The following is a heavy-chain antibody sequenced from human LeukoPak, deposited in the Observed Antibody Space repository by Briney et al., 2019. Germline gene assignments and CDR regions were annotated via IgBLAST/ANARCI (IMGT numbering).Heavy chain of an antibody. D-gene: IGHD6-19*01. CDR2: IRVYTGET. CDR3: ARGGANSAWYSPWAD. J-gene: IGHJ4*02. Sequence: ASVKVSCKASGYTFTSYGISWVRQAPGQGLEWMGWIRVYTGETFIAPKFQARLTVTTDESTTTAYMELRSLGSDDTAVYYCARGGANSAWYSPWADWGQGTLVTVSS. V-gene: IGHV1-18*01. CDR1: GYTFTSYG.